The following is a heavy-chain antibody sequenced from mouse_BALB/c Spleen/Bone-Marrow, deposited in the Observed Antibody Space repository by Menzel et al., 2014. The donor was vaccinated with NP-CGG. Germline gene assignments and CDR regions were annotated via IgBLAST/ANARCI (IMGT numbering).Heavy chain of an antibody. D-gene: IGHD1-2*01. Sequence: SGAELVKPGASVKLSCEASGYTFTSYFMYWVKQRPGQGLEWIGEINPSNGGTNFNEKFKSKATLTVDKSSSTAYMQLSSLTFEDSAIYYCTRPYYGYVGYAYWGQGTQVTASA. V-gene: IGHV1S81*02. CDR3: TRPYYGYVGYAY. CDR1: GYTFTSYF. J-gene: IGHJ3*01. CDR2: INPSNGGT.